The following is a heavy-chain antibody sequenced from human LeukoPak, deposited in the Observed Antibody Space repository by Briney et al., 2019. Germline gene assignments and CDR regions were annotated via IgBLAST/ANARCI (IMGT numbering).Heavy chain of an antibody. CDR1: GFTFSSYW. V-gene: IGHV3-7*01. Sequence: GGSLRLSCAASGFTFSSYWMSWVRQAPGEGLEWVANIKQDGSEKYYVDSVKGRFTISRDNAKNSLYLQMDSLRAEDTAVYYCARGVGATETDAFDIWGQGTMVTVSS. J-gene: IGHJ3*02. CDR2: IKQDGSEK. D-gene: IGHD1-26*01. CDR3: ARGVGATETDAFDI.